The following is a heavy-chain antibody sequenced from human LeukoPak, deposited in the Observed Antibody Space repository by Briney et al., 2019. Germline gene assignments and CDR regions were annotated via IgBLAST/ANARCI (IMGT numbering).Heavy chain of an antibody. CDR1: GYTFTSYY. J-gene: IGHJ4*02. CDR2: INHSGGST. V-gene: IGHV1-46*01. Sequence: ASVTVSCMASGYTFTSYYMHWVRQAPAQELEWVGIINHSGGSTSYAQKFRGRVTMTRDTSTSTVYMELSSLRSEDTAVYYCARGRPSAEPPDHWGQGTLVAVSS. D-gene: IGHD6-6*01. CDR3: ARGRPSAEPPDH.